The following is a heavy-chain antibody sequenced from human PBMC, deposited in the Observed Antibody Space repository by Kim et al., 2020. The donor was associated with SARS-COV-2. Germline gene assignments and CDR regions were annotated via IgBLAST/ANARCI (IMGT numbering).Heavy chain of an antibody. CDR1: GYTFTGYY. Sequence: ASVKVSCKASGYTFTGYYMHWVRQAPGQGLEWMGWINPNSGGTNYAQKFQGRVTMTRDTSISTAYMELSRLRSDDTAVYYCASQSTYYYGSGTGLGMDVWGQGTTVTVSS. CDR2: INPNSGGT. V-gene: IGHV1-2*02. J-gene: IGHJ6*02. CDR3: ASQSTYYYGSGTGLGMDV. D-gene: IGHD3-10*01.